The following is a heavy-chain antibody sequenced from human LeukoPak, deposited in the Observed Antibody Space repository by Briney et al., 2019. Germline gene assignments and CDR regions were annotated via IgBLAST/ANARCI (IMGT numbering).Heavy chain of an antibody. Sequence: NPSETLSLTCTVSGGSISSSSYYWSWIRQPPGKGLEWIGEINHSGSTNYNPSLKSRVTISVDTSKNQFSLKLSSVTAADTAVYYCVGSSGYYYFDYWGQGTLVTVSS. V-gene: IGHV4-39*07. D-gene: IGHD3-22*01. J-gene: IGHJ4*02. CDR2: INHSGST. CDR3: VGSSGYYYFDY. CDR1: GGSISSSSYY.